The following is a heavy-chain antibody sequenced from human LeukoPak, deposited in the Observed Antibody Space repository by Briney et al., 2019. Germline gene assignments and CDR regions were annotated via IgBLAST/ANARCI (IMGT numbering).Heavy chain of an antibody. Sequence: GGSLRLSCAASGFTFSSYWMHWVRQAPGKGLVWVSRINTDGSSTSYADSVKGRFTISRDNAKNTLYLQMNSLRAEDTAVYYCARDGITSCYGDCDYYYMDVWGKGTTVTVSS. CDR1: GFTFSSYW. J-gene: IGHJ6*03. V-gene: IGHV3-74*01. CDR2: INTDGSST. D-gene: IGHD2-2*01. CDR3: ARDGITSCYGDCDYYYMDV.